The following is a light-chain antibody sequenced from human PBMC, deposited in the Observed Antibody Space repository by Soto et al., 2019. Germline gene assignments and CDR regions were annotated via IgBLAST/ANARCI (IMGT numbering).Light chain of an antibody. Sequence: SALTQPASVSGSPGQSITISCPGTSSDVGGYNYVSWYQHHPGKAPKLMIFDVSNRPSGVSNRFSGSKSGNTASLTISGLQPEDEADYYCSSYTTSNTRQIVFGTGTKVTVL. J-gene: IGLJ1*01. CDR3: SSYTTSNTRQIV. CDR1: SSDVGGYNY. CDR2: DVS. V-gene: IGLV2-14*03.